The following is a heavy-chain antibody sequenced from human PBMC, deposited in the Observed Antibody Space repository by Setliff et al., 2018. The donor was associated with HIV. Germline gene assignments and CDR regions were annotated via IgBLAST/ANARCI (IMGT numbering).Heavy chain of an antibody. Sequence: SETLSLTCAVYGGSFSGYYWSWIRQPPGKGLEWIGEINHSGSTNYNPSLKSRVTISVDTSMDQFSLKLSSVTAADAAVYYCGTAMYYYYGLDVWGQGIRVTVSS. V-gene: IGHV4-34*01. J-gene: IGHJ6*02. D-gene: IGHD2-2*01. CDR2: INHSGST. CDR3: GTAMYYYYGLDV. CDR1: GGSFSGYY.